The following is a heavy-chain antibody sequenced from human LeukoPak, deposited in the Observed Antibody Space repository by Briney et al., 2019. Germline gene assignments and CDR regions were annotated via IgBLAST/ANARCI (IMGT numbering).Heavy chain of an antibody. D-gene: IGHD3-16*02. CDR3: ARDPPSLSCVDV. CDR1: GFSFSNYW. J-gene: IGHJ6*04. Sequence: GGSLRLSCAASGFSFSNYWMNWVRQSPGKGLERVANIKYDGTQQTYVDSVKGRFTISLDNAKNSLYLQMNSLRVEDTAVYYCARDPPSLSCVDVWGKGTTVTVSS. CDR2: IKYDGTQQ. V-gene: IGHV3-7*01.